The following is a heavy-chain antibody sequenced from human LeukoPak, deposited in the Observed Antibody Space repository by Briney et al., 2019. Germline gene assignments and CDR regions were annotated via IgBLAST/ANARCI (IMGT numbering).Heavy chain of an antibody. J-gene: IGHJ4*02. V-gene: IGHV4-61*02. D-gene: IGHD2-2*01. CDR3: ARAIHRVVPAAPWGVEFDY. CDR2: IYTSGST. CDR1: GGSISSGSYY. Sequence: PSETLSLTCTVSGGSISSGSYYWSWIRQPAGKGLEWIGRIYTSGSTNYNPSLKSRVTISVDTSKNQFSLKLSSVTAADTAVYYCARAIHRVVPAAPWGVEFDYWGQGTLVTVSS.